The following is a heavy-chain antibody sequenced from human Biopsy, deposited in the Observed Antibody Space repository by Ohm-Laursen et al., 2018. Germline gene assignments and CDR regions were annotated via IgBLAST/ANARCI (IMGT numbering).Heavy chain of an antibody. D-gene: IGHD2-21*02. CDR3: ARDDAVTVIRGLYY. J-gene: IGHJ4*02. CDR2: IYYSGST. CDR1: GVSISSYF. V-gene: IGHV4-59*07. Sequence: PSDTLSLTCAVSGVSISSYFWNWIRQPPGKGLEWIGDIYYSGSTKYNPSLKSRVTISIDKSKNQFFLKLSSVTAEDTAVYYCARDDAVTVIRGLYYWGQGALVTVSS.